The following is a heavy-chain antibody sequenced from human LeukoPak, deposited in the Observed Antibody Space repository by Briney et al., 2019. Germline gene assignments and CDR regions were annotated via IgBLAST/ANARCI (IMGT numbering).Heavy chain of an antibody. CDR1: GGTFSSYA. J-gene: IGHJ3*02. D-gene: IGHD3-10*01. Sequence: SVKVSCKASGGTFSSYAISWVRQAPGQGLEWMGRIIPIVGIANYAQKFQGRVTITADKSTTTAYMELSSLRSEDTAVYYCARDSGDYFGSGSYGMTFAFDIWGQGTMVTVSS. CDR3: ARDSGDYFGSGSYGMTFAFDI. V-gene: IGHV1-69*04. CDR2: IIPIVGIA.